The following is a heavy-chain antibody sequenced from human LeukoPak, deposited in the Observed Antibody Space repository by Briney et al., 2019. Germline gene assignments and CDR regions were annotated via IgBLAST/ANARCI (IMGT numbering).Heavy chain of an antibody. Sequence: SQTLSLTCVISGDSVSSNIPTWNWIRQSPSRGLEWLERTYYRSQWYYDYAVSVRSRITINPDTSKNQFSLQLSSVTPEDTAVYFCARERSSWYYLDYWGQGMLVTVSS. CDR2: TYYRSQWYY. D-gene: IGHD6-13*01. J-gene: IGHJ4*02. CDR3: ARERSSWYYLDY. V-gene: IGHV6-1*01. CDR1: GDSVSSNIPT.